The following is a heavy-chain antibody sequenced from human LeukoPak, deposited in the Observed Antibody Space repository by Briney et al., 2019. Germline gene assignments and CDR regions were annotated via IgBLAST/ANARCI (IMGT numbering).Heavy chain of an antibody. CDR1: GYTFTSYA. V-gene: IGHV7-4-1*02. CDR2: INTNTGNP. J-gene: IGHJ5*02. D-gene: IGHD3-10*01. CDR3: ARGSGSYYKNWFDP. Sequence: ASVTVSYKASGYTFTSYAMNWVRQAPGQGLEWMGWINTNTGNPTYAQGFTGRFVFSLDTSVSTAYLQISSLKAEDTAVYYCARGSGSYYKNWFDPWGQGTLVTVSS.